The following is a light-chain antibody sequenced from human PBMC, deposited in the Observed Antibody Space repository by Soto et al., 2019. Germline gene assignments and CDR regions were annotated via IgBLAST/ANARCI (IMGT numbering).Light chain of an antibody. Sequence: QSALTQPASVSGSPGQSITISCTGTSSDIGAYDYVSWYQQHPGKAPKLMIYEVFRRPSGISDRFSGSKSGNTASLTISGLQAEDEAHYYCCSYTTTSTFVFGGGTKLTVL. V-gene: IGLV2-14*03. CDR1: SSDIGAYDY. CDR3: CSYTTTSTFV. J-gene: IGLJ2*01. CDR2: EVF.